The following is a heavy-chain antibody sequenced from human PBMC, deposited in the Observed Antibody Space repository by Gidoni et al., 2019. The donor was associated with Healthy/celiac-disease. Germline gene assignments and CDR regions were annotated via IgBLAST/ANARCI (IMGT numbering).Heavy chain of an antibody. D-gene: IGHD1-26*01. CDR3: AKDISGSYPPYYYYGMDV. V-gene: IGHV3-43D*03. CDR1: GFTFDDYA. J-gene: IGHJ6*02. Sequence: EVQLVESGGVVVQPGGSLRLSCAAAGFTFDDYAMHWVRQAPGKGLEWVSLISWDGGSTYYADSVKGRFTISRDNSKNSLYLQMNSLRAEDTALYYCAKDISGSYPPYYYYGMDVWGQGTTVTVSS. CDR2: ISWDGGST.